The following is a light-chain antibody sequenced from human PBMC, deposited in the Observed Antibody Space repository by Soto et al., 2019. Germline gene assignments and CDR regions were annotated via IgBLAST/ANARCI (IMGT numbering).Light chain of an antibody. V-gene: IGKV1-33*01. Sequence: DIQMPQSPSSLPASVGDRVTITCQASQDISNYLNWYQQKPGKAPKLLIYDASNLETGVPSRFSGSGSGTDFTFTISSLQPEDIATYYRQQYDNLLTFGGGTKVEIK. CDR3: QQYDNLLT. CDR1: QDISNY. CDR2: DAS. J-gene: IGKJ4*01.